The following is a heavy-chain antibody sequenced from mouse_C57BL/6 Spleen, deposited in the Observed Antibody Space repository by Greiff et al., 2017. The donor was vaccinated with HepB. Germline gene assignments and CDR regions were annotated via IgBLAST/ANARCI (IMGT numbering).Heavy chain of an antibody. V-gene: IGHV1-55*01. CDR2: IYPGSGST. CDR3: ARSHDYDDYYAMDY. CDR1: GYTFTSYW. D-gene: IGHD2-4*01. J-gene: IGHJ4*01. Sequence: VQLQQSGAELVKPGASVKMSCKASGYTFTSYWITWVKQRPGQGLEWIGDIYPGSGSTNYNEKFKSKATLTVDTSSSTAYMQLSSLTSEDSAVYYCARSHDYDDYYAMDYWGQGTSVTVSS.